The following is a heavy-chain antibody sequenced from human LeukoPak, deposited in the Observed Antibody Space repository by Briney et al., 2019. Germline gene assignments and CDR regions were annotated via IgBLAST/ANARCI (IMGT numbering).Heavy chain of an antibody. J-gene: IGHJ6*03. CDR2: IDYSGST. CDR3: ARHMVWITNFYYYMDV. CDR1: GGSMSSRSHY. V-gene: IGHV4-39*01. D-gene: IGHD3-10*01. Sequence: SETLSLTCTVSGGSMSSRSHYWGWIRQPPGKELEWIVSIDYSGSTYYNPSLGSRVTISVDTSKNQFSLKLTSVTAADTAVYYCARHMVWITNFYYYMDVWGKGTTVTVSS.